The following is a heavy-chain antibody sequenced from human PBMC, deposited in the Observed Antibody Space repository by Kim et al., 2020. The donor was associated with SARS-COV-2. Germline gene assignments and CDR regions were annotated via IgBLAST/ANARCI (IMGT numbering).Heavy chain of an antibody. J-gene: IGHJ6*03. Sequence: ASVKVSCKASGYTFTSYDINWVRQATGQGLEWMGWMNPNSGNTGYAQKFQGRVTMTRNTSISTAYMELSSLRSEDTAVYYCARSGSSFWGHYYYYYMDVWGKGTTVTVSS. CDR2: MNPNSGNT. CDR3: ARSGSSFWGHYYYYYMDV. D-gene: IGHD6-6*01. CDR1: GYTFTSYD. V-gene: IGHV1-8*01.